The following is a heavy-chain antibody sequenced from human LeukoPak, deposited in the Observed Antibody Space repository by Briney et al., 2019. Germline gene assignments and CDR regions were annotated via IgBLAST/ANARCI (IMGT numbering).Heavy chain of an antibody. V-gene: IGHV4-39*01. CDR3: ARHEVNPNFDY. CDR2: IVYSGST. J-gene: IGHJ4*02. Sequence: SETLSLTCTVSGGSITINNYYWAWIRQPPGQGLEWFGSIVYSGSTYYSPSVKSRVTISVDTSKNQFSLNLISVTAADTAVYYCARHEVNPNFDYWGQGTLVTVSS. CDR1: GGSITINNYY.